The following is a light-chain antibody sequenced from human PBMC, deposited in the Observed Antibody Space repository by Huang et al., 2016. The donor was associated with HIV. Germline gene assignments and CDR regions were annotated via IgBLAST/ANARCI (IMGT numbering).Light chain of an antibody. CDR1: KGISSF. V-gene: IGKV1-9*01. Sequence: IQLTQSPSSLSASVGDRVTITCRASKGISSFLAWYQQKPGKAPKLLIYAASTLQSGVPSRFSGSGSGTDFTLTISSLQPEDFATYYCQQLNTYPPAFGGGTKVEI. CDR3: QQLNTYPPA. CDR2: AAS. J-gene: IGKJ4*01.